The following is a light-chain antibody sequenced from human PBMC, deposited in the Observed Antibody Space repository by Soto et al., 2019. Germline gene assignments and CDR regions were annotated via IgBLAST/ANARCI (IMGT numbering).Light chain of an antibody. V-gene: IGKV3D-15*01. CDR3: QQYNDWPPWT. J-gene: IGKJ1*01. CDR1: QSVSSH. CDR2: GAS. Sequence: EIVMTQSPATLSVSPGERATLSCRASQSVSSHLVWYQQKPGQAPRLVIYGASTRATGIPARFSGSGSGTEFTLTISSLQSEDFAVYYCQQYNDWPPWTFGQGTKVDI.